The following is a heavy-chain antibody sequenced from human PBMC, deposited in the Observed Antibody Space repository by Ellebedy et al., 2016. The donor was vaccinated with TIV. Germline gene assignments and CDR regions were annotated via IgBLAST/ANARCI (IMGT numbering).Heavy chain of an antibody. V-gene: IGHV1-69*06. CDR1: GGTFSSYA. J-gene: IGHJ6*02. D-gene: IGHD6-13*01. CDR2: IIPIFGTA. CDR3: ARTGLAVAYYYGMDV. Sequence: SVKVSCXASGGTFSSYAISWVRQAPGQGLEWMGGIIPIFGTANYAQKFQGRVTITADKSTSTAYMELSSLKASDTAMYYCARTGLAVAYYYGMDVWGQGTTVTVSS.